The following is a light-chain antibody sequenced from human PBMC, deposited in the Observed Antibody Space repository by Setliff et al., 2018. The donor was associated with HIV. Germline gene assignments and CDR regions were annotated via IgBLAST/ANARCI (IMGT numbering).Light chain of an antibody. CDR1: NSDVGSYNL. CDR3: SSFTGTNTYV. J-gene: IGLJ1*01. Sequence: QSVLTQPASVSGSPGQSITISCTGTNSDVGSYNLVSWYQQHPGKAPKLMIYDVSNRPSGVSNRFSGSKSGSTASLTISGLQAEDEADYYCSSFTGTNTYVFGTGTKVTVL. CDR2: DVS. V-gene: IGLV2-14*02.